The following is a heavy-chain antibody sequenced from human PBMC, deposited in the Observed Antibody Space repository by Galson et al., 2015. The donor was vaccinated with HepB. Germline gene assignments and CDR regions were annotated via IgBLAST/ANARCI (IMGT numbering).Heavy chain of an antibody. Sequence: SVKVSCKASGGTFSSYTISWVRQAPGQGLEWMGRIIPILGIANYAQKFRGRVTITADKSTSTAYMELSSLRSEDAAVYYCARENYAEAVAGTMISWFDPWGQGTLVTVSS. CDR1: GGTFSSYT. CDR2: IIPILGIA. CDR3: ARENYAEAVAGTMISWFDP. D-gene: IGHD6-19*01. V-gene: IGHV1-69*04. J-gene: IGHJ5*02.